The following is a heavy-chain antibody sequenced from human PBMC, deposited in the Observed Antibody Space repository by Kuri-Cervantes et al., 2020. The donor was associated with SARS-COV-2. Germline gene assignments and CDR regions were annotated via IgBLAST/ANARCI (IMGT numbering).Heavy chain of an antibody. CDR1: GGSISSYY. D-gene: IGHD3-22*01. Sequence: SETLSLTCTVSGGSISSYYWSWIRQPPGKGLEWIGYIYYSGTTNYNPSLKIRVTISVDTSRNQFSLKLSSVTAADTAVYYCAKTWLSYYDSSGYPPYWGQGTLVTVSS. CDR3: AKTWLSYYDSSGYPPY. CDR2: IYYSGTT. V-gene: IGHV4-59*01. J-gene: IGHJ4*02.